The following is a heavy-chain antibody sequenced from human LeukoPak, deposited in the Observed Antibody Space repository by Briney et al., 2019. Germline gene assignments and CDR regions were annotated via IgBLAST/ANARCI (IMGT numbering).Heavy chain of an antibody. CDR1: GYTFTSYY. V-gene: IGHV1-46*01. J-gene: IGHJ4*02. CDR2: INPSGGST. D-gene: IGHD3-22*01. CDR3: ARGTYYYDSSGYYYDSVFDY. Sequence: ASVKVSCKASGYTFTSYYMHWVRQAPGQGLEWMGIINPSGGSTSYAQKFQGRVTMTRDMSTSTVYMELSSLRSEDTAVYYCARGTYYYDSSGYYYDSVFDYWGQGTLVTVSS.